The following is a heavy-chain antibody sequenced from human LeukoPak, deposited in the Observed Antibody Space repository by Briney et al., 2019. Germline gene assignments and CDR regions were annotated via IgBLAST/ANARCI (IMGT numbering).Heavy chain of an antibody. CDR2: ISSSGTTI. CDR3: ARDQSSSWYVWFDP. Sequence: GGSLRLSCTASGXTFSSYEMNWVRQAPGKGLEWVSYISSSGTTIYYADFVKGRFSISRDNAKNSLYLQMNSLRAEDTAVYYCARDQSSSWYVWFDPWGQGTLVTVSS. D-gene: IGHD6-13*01. V-gene: IGHV3-48*03. CDR1: GXTFSSYE. J-gene: IGHJ5*02.